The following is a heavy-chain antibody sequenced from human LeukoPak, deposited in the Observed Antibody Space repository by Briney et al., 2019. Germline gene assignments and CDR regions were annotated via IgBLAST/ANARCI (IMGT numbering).Heavy chain of an antibody. Sequence: GGSLRLSCAASGFTFSNYAMSWVRQAPGKGLEWVSAISGSGGTTYDTDSVKGRFTISRDNSKNTLYLQMNSLRAEDTAVYYCARAFITMVRGAPGDYWGQGTLVTVSS. D-gene: IGHD3-10*01. V-gene: IGHV3-23*01. CDR2: ISGSGGTT. CDR3: ARAFITMVRGAPGDY. CDR1: GFTFSNYA. J-gene: IGHJ4*02.